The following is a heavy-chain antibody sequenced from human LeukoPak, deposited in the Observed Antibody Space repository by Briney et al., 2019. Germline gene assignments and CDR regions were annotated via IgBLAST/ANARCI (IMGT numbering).Heavy chain of an antibody. CDR3: ARSYGSGSYQSH. V-gene: IGHV3-48*03. CDR2: ISSSGSTI. D-gene: IGHD3-10*01. J-gene: IGHJ4*02. CDR1: GFTFSSYE. Sequence: GGSLRLSCAASGFTFSSYELNWVRQAPGKGLEWVSYISSSGSTIKYADSVKGRFTISRDNSKNTLYLQMNSLRAEDTAVYYCARSYGSGSYQSHWGQGTLVTVSS.